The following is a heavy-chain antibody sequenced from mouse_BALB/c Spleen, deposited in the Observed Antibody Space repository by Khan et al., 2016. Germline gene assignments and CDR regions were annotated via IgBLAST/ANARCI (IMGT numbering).Heavy chain of an antibody. CDR1: VFNIKDYY. J-gene: IGHJ2*01. D-gene: IGHD1-1*01. CDR3: SAIYYGSDVSFDY. CDR2: IDPENGDT. V-gene: IGHV14-4*02. Sequence: VQLKQSGAELVRSGASVKLSCTASVFNIKDYYMHWVKQRPEQGLEWIGWIDPENGDTEYAPKFQGKATMTADTSSNAAYLQFSSLTSEDSAVYYCSAIYYGSDVSFDYWGQGTTLTVSS.